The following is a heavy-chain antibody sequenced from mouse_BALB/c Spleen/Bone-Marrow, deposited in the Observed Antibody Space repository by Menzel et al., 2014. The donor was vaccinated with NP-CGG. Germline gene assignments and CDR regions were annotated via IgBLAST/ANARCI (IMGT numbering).Heavy chain of an antibody. J-gene: IGHJ1*01. Sequence: VLLVESGAELMKPGASVKISFKATGYTFSSYWIEWVKQRPGHGLEWIGEILPGSGSTNYNEKFKGKATFTADTSSNTAYMQLSSLTSEDSAVYYWAREYGLWYFDVRAAGTTVPYTS. CDR3: AREYGLWYFDV. CDR1: GYTFSSYW. V-gene: IGHV1-9*01. D-gene: IGHD1-1*01. CDR2: ILPGSGST.